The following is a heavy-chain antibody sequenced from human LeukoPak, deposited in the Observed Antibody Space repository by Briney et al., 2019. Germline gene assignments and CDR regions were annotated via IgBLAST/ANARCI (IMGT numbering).Heavy chain of an antibody. CDR1: GYTLTSYG. CDR3: ARGAYGDK. J-gene: IGHJ4*02. CDR2: ISTQSGNT. Sequence: ASVKVSCEASGYTLTSYGVNWMRQAPGQGLEWMGWISTQSGNTNYAQKVQGRLTLTTDRSTNTAYMELRSLRSDDTAVYYCARGAYGDKWGQGTMVTVSS. V-gene: IGHV1-18*01. D-gene: IGHD4-17*01.